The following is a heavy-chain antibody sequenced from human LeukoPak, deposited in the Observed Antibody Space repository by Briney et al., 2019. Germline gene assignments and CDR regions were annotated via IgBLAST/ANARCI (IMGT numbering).Heavy chain of an antibody. CDR2: LYPRGTT. CDR3: AGGGSPHI. CDR1: GGSISNYF. Sequence: SETLCLTCTASGGSISNYFLSWVRQPAGKALEWIGRLYPRGTTNYNPSLKSRVSMSLDTSMTQFSLKLNSVTAADTAVYYCAGGGSPHIWGQGTMVSVSS. V-gene: IGHV4-4*07. J-gene: IGHJ3*02. D-gene: IGHD1-26*01.